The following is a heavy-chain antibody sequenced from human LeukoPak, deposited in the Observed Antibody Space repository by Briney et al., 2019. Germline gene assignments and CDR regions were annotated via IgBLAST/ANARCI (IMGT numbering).Heavy chain of an antibody. CDR3: VRDYFCSGGTCDDCFDP. D-gene: IGHD2-15*01. CDR2: ISTYDHDS. J-gene: IGHJ5*02. V-gene: IGHV1-18*01. Sequence: ASVEVSCKASGYTFTNYGISWVRQAPGQGLEWMAWISTYDHDSNYAQKFWGRVTMTTDTSTSTAYMELRSLGSDDTAVYYCVRDYFCSGGTCDDCFDPWGQGTLVTVSS. CDR1: GYTFTNYG.